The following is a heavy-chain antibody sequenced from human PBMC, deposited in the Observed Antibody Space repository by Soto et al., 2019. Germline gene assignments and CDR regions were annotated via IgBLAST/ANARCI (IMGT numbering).Heavy chain of an antibody. D-gene: IGHD2-8*01. Sequence: QVQLVQSGAEVKKPGSSVKVSCKASGGTFSSFAISWVRQAPGHGLEWMGGIIPIFGTANYAQKFQGRVTITADTSTSTAHMELRSLRSEATAVHYCASSIYCTNGVCYNYWYFDLWGRGTLVTVSS. J-gene: IGHJ2*01. V-gene: IGHV1-69*06. CDR3: ASSIYCTNGVCYNYWYFDL. CDR2: IIPIFGTA. CDR1: GGTFSSFA.